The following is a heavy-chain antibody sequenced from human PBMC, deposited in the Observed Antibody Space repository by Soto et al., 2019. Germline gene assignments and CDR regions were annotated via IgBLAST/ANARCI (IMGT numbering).Heavy chain of an antibody. J-gene: IGHJ6*02. V-gene: IGHV4-30-4*01. CDR1: GGSISRGDYY. CDR2: IYYSGST. D-gene: IGHD4-17*01. CDR3: ARARGDYVEGYDYYGMDV. Sequence: QVQLQESGPGLVKPSQTLSLTCTVSGGSISRGDYYWSWIRQPPGKGLEWIGYIYYSGSTYYNPSLKSRVTISVDTSTNQVSVELSSVTAAYTAVYYCARARGDYVEGYDYYGMDVWGQGTTVTVSS.